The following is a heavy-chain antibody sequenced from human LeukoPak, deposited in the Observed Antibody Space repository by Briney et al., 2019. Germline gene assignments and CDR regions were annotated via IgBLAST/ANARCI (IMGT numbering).Heavy chain of an antibody. J-gene: IGHJ6*04. CDR1: GFTFSSYG. V-gene: IGHV3-30*02. D-gene: IGHD3-10*02. CDR3: AELGITMIGGV. Sequence: GGSLRLSCAASGFTFSSYGMHWVRQAPGKGLEWVAFIRYDGINKYYADSVKGRFTISRDNAKNSLYLQMNSLRAEDTAVYYCAELGITMIGGVWGKGTTVTISS. CDR2: IRYDGINK.